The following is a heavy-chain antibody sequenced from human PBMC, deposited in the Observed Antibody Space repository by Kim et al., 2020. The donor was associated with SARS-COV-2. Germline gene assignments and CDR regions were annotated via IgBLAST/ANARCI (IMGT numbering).Heavy chain of an antibody. Sequence: SETLSLTCTVSGGSISSSSYYWGWIRQPPGKGLEWIGSIYYSGSTYYNPSLKSRVTISVDTSKNQFSLKLSSVTAADTAVYYCARRRPYDLPFDYWGQGTLVTVSS. CDR1: GGSISSSSYY. CDR2: IYYSGST. J-gene: IGHJ4*02. V-gene: IGHV4-39*01. D-gene: IGHD3-3*01. CDR3: ARRRPYDLPFDY.